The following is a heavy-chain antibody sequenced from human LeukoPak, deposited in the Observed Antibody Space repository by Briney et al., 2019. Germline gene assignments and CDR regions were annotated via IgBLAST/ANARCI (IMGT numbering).Heavy chain of an antibody. CDR2: ISGGGETT. Sequence: PGGSLRLSCAASGFTFNNYAMNWVRLAPGKGLEWVSSISGGGETTYYADSAKGRVTISRDNSQNTLYLQMNSLRAEDTAVYYCARDYADYVGYFFFDYWGQGTLVTVSS. CDR1: GFTFNNYA. V-gene: IGHV3-23*01. D-gene: IGHD4-17*01. J-gene: IGHJ4*02. CDR3: ARDYADYVGYFFFDY.